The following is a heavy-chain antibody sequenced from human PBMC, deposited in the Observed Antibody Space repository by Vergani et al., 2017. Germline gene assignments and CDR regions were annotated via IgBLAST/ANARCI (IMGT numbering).Heavy chain of an antibody. CDR3: ATKRCGRPGCQIGYFRE. CDR2: ISYDGTQK. J-gene: IGHJ1*01. D-gene: IGHD2-15*01. V-gene: IGHV3-30*03. CDR1: GFTSSYYG. Sequence: QVHLVESGGGVVQPGRSLRLSCVVSGFTSSYYGMHWVRQAPGKGLEWVAVISYDGTQKYYADSVKGRFTISRDNSKSTLYLQMNSLRTEDTAVYYCATKRCGRPGCQIGYFREWGQGTLVTVSS.